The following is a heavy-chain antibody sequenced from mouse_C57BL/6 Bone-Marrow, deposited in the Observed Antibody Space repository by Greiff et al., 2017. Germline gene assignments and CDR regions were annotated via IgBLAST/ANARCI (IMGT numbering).Heavy chain of an antibody. J-gene: IGHJ1*03. CDR2: IHPNSGST. CDR1: GYTFTSYW. D-gene: IGHD1-1*01. CDR3: ARSAYGSSYDWYFDV. V-gene: IGHV1-64*01. Sequence: VQLQQPGAELVKPGASVKLSCKASGYTFTSYWIHWVKQRPGQGLEWIGMIHPNSGSTNYNEKFKSKATLTVDKSSSTAYMQLSSLTSEDSAVYYCARSAYGSSYDWYFDVWGTGTTVTVSS.